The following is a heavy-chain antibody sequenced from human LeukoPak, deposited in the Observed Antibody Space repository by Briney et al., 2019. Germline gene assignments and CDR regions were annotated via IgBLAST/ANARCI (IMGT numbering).Heavy chain of an antibody. V-gene: IGHV3-66*01. CDR2: TFSGGTT. CDR1: GLTVNTNT. Sequence: GGSLRLSCAASGLTVNTNTMSWVRQAPGQGLEWVSVTFSGGTTYYADSVKGRLIISRDTSKNTLYLQLSSLRVEDTAVYYCARNLATKNYFDFWGLGTLVTVSS. CDR3: ARNLATKNYFDF. J-gene: IGHJ4*02.